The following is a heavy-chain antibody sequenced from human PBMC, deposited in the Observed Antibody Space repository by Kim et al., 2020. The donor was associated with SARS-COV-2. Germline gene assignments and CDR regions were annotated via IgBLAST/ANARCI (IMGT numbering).Heavy chain of an antibody. CDR2: INPNSGGT. CDR1: GYTFTGYY. V-gene: IGHV1-2*02. Sequence: ASVKVSCKASGYTFTGYYMHWVRQAPGQGLEWMGWINPNSGGTNYAQKFQGRVTMTRDTSISTAYMELSRLRSDDTAVYYCAMSDNWNYDSNWFDPWGQGTLVTVSS. D-gene: IGHD1-7*01. J-gene: IGHJ5*02. CDR3: AMSDNWNYDSNWFDP.